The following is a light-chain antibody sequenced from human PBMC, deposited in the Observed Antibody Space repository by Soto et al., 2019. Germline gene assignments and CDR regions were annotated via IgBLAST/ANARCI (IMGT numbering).Light chain of an antibody. V-gene: IGKV3-20*01. CDR1: QSINNRY. Sequence: EIVLTQSPGTLSLSPGERATLSCRASQSINNRYLAWYQQKPGQAPRLLIYAASSRTTGIPDRFSGSGSGTACYFTISRLAPEDFAVYYWQQCRSSPGFTFGPGTKVDIK. CDR2: AAS. CDR3: QQCRSSPGFT. J-gene: IGKJ3*01.